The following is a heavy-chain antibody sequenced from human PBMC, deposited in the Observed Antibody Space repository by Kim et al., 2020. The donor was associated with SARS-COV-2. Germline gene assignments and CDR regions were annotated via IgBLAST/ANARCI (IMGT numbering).Heavy chain of an antibody. J-gene: IGHJ4*02. CDR1: GGSFSGYY. V-gene: IGHV4-34*01. CDR3: ARTYGSGSYPPNY. CDR2: INHSGST. Sequence: SETLSLTCAVYGGSFSGYYWSWIRQPPGNGLEWIGEINHSGSTNYNPSLKSRVTISVDTSKNQFSLKLSSVTAADTAVYYCARTYGSGSYPPNYWGQGTLVTVSS. D-gene: IGHD3-10*01.